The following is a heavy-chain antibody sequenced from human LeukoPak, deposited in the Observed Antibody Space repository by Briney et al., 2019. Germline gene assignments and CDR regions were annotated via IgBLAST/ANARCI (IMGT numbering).Heavy chain of an antibody. V-gene: IGHV3-48*01. CDR3: VRARGSLEVRAFYV. J-gene: IGHJ3*01. Sequence: QPGGSLRLSCAASGFTFSGYRMNWVRQAPGKGLEWVSYISSSSSTIYYADSVKGRFTISRDNAKNSLYLQMNSLRAEDTAVYDCVRARGSLEVRAFYVWGEARTVTV. CDR1: GFTFSGYR. D-gene: IGHD3-10*01. CDR2: ISSSSSTI.